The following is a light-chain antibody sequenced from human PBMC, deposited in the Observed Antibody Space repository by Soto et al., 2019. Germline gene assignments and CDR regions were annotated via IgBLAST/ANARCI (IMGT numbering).Light chain of an antibody. CDR2: DDH. CDR1: NIGTKS. CDR3: QVWDSSSDHYV. Sequence: SYELTQPPSVSVAPGQTARISCGGDNIGTKSVHWYQQKPGQAPVLVIYDDHDRPSGIPERFSGSNSGNTATLTITRVEAGDEADNYCQVWDSSSDHYVFAAGTKVTVL. V-gene: IGLV3-21*02. J-gene: IGLJ1*01.